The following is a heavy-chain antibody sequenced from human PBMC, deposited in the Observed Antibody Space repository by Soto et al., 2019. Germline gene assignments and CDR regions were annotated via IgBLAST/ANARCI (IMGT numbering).Heavy chain of an antibody. V-gene: IGHV1-2*04. Sequence: VQLVQSGAEVKKPGASVKVSCKSSGDSFNDYYLHWVRQAPGQGLEWMGWINPNSGVTKYAQKFKGWVTMTRDTSIRTVYMELSRLRSDVTAVYYCARESGGATATLDYYYFYMDVWGKGTTVTVSS. CDR3: ARESGGATATLDYYYFYMDV. J-gene: IGHJ6*03. CDR2: INPNSGVT. D-gene: IGHD5-12*01. CDR1: GDSFNDYY.